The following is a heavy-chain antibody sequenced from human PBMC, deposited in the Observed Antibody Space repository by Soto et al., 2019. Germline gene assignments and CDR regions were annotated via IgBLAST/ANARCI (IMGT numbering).Heavy chain of an antibody. Sequence: GGSLRLSCAASGFTFSSYAMSCVRQAPGKGLEWVSTISGSGGSTYYADSVKGRFTISRDNAKNSLYLQMNSLRAEDTAVYYCARDEHIITVHYYFDYWGQGTLVTVSS. CDR1: GFTFSSYA. CDR3: ARDEHIITVHYYFDY. V-gene: IGHV3-23*01. CDR2: ISGSGGST. J-gene: IGHJ4*02. D-gene: IGHD3-16*01.